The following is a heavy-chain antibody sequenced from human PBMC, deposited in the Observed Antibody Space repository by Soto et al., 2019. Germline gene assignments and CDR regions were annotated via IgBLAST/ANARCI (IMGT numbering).Heavy chain of an antibody. V-gene: IGHV4-31*03. CDR2: ISDSGSS. D-gene: IGHD3-9*01. J-gene: IGHJ4*02. CDR1: GGSISSGSFY. Sequence: QVHLQESGPGLVKTSQTLTLTCTVSGGSISSGSFYWSWIRQHPGKGLEWIGHISDSGSSYYNPSLESRVTISVDTSKNQFSLKLSAVTAADTAVYFCARTTFYDIFTAYYSLFDYWGQGTLVTVSS. CDR3: ARTTFYDIFTAYYSLFDY.